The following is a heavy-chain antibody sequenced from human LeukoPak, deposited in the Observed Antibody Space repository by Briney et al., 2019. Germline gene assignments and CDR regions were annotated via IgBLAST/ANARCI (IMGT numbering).Heavy chain of an antibody. D-gene: IGHD6-19*01. CDR2: IYNSEST. Sequence: SETLSLNCTVSGGSVSSYYWSWIRQPPGKGLEWIGYIYNSESTNYNSSLKSRVTMSVDTSKNQFFLKLSSVTAADTAVYYCARFHSGPSGWYVLWYFDLWGRGTLSLSPQ. V-gene: IGHV4-4*09. CDR3: ARFHSGPSGWYVLWYFDL. CDR1: GGSVSSYY. J-gene: IGHJ2*01.